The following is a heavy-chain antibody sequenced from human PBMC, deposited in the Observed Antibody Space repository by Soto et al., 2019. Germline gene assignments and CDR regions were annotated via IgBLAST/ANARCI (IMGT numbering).Heavy chain of an antibody. Sequence: SETLSLTXSVSGGSFSNTIYYWAWVRQPPGKGLEWIGSIYYNGNAFYNPSLKSRVTISVDSSKSQFSLKVTSVTAADTAVYYCARHMRAVASPLGYWGQGALVTVSS. J-gene: IGHJ4*02. D-gene: IGHD6-19*01. CDR3: ARHMRAVASPLGY. CDR1: GGSFSNTIYY. CDR2: IYYNGNA. V-gene: IGHV4-39*01.